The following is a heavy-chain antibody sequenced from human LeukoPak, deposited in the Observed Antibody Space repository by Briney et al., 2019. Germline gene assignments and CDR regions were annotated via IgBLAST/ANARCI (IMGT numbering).Heavy chain of an antibody. Sequence: GGSLRLSCAASGFTFSNYWIHWVRHAPGEGLVWVSLINNDGSSTKYADSVKGRLTISRDNAKNTLYLQMNSLRAEDTAVYYCARSVGYYYTMDVWGQGTTVTVSS. CDR1: GFTFSNYW. D-gene: IGHD2-15*01. CDR3: ARSVGYYYTMDV. CDR2: INNDGSST. J-gene: IGHJ6*02. V-gene: IGHV3-74*03.